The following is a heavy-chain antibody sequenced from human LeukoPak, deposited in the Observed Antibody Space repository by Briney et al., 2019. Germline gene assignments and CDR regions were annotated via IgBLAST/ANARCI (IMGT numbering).Heavy chain of an antibody. Sequence: SETLSLTCPVSGGSISSYYWSWIRQPPGKGLEWIGYIYYSGSTNYNPSLKSRVTISVDTSKNQFSLKLSSVTAADTAVYYCARAGSGGSYYDPWGQGTLVTVSS. D-gene: IGHD1-26*01. CDR2: IYYSGST. J-gene: IGHJ5*02. CDR3: ARAGSGGSYYDP. CDR1: GGSISSYY. V-gene: IGHV4-59*01.